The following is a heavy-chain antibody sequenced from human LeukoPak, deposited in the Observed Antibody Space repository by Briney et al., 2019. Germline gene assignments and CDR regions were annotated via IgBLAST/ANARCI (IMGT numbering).Heavy chain of an antibody. D-gene: IGHD6-6*01. CDR3: AKDHIAARPGLGRTVLSQPVGY. V-gene: IGHV3-23*01. J-gene: IGHJ4*02. Sequence: PGGSLRLSCAASGFTFSRYAMSWVRQAPGKGLEWVSAISGSGGSTYYADSVKGRFTISRDNSKNTLYLQMNSLRAEDTAVYYCAKDHIAARPGLGRTVLSQPVGYWGQGTLVTVSS. CDR2: ISGSGGST. CDR1: GFTFSRYA.